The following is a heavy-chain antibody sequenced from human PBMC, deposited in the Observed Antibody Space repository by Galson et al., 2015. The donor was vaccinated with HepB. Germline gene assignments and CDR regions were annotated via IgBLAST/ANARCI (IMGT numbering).Heavy chain of an antibody. D-gene: IGHD3-22*01. V-gene: IGHV1-2*06. CDR2: INPNSGDT. J-gene: IGHJ4*02. CDR3: VRGKYYYDSSGYFAY. CDR1: GYTFTKYG. Sequence: SVKVSCKASGYTFTKYGISWLRQAPGQGLEWMGRINPNSGDTNYAQKFQGRVSMTRDSSISTAYMELTRLRSDDTAVYYCVRGKYYYDSSGYFAYWGQGTLVTISS.